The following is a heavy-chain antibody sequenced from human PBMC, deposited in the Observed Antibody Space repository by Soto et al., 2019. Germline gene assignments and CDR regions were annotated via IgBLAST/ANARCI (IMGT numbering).Heavy chain of an antibody. D-gene: IGHD6-13*01. J-gene: IGHJ4*02. CDR1: GYTFTSYD. Sequence: ASVKVSCKASGYTFTSYDINWVRQATGQGFEWMGWMNPNSGNTGYAQKFQGIVTMTRNTSISTAYMELSSLRSEDTAVYYCAREHSSSWRFDYWGQGTLVTSPQ. V-gene: IGHV1-8*01. CDR2: MNPNSGNT. CDR3: AREHSSSWRFDY.